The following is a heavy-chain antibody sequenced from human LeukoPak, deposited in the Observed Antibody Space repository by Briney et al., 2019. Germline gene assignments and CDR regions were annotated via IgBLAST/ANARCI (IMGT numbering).Heavy chain of an antibody. V-gene: IGHV3-7*01. D-gene: IGHD3-22*01. Sequence: GRSLRLSCRASGFTFGDYAMSWVRQAPGKGLEWVANIKQDGSEKYYVDSVKGRFTISRDNAKNSLYLQMNSLRAEDTAVYYCARDPNQYYYDSSGYYYGYWGQGTLVTVSS. CDR3: ARDPNQYYYDSSGYYYGY. CDR2: IKQDGSEK. CDR1: GFTFGDYA. J-gene: IGHJ4*02.